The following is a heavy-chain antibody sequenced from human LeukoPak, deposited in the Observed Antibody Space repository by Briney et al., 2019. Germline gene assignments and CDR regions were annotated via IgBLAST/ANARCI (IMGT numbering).Heavy chain of an antibody. D-gene: IGHD6-19*01. J-gene: IGHJ4*02. CDR3: ARGRSDQRYSSGWSVIDY. Sequence: AAETLSLTCTVSGGSISSYYWSWIRQPPGKGLEWIGYFYYSGSTYYNPSLKSRVTISVDTSKNQFSLKLSSVTAADTAVYYCARGRSDQRYSSGWSVIDYWGQGTLVTVSS. CDR1: GGSISSYY. V-gene: IGHV4-59*12. CDR2: FYYSGST.